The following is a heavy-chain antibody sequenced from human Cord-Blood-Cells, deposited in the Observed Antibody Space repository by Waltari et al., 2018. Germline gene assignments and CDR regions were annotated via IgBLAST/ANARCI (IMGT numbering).Heavy chain of an antibody. D-gene: IGHD2-15*01. CDR1: GFTFSSYA. J-gene: IGHJ4*02. CDR3: AKDGGVYCSGGSCYFDY. Sequence: EVQLLESGGGLVQPGGSLRLSCAASGFTFSSYAMSWVRQAPGKGLEWVSAISGMGGSTYYADSVKGRFTISRDNSKNTLYLQMNSLRAEDTAVYYCAKDGGVYCSGGSCYFDYWGQGTLVTVSS. CDR2: ISGMGGST. V-gene: IGHV3-23*01.